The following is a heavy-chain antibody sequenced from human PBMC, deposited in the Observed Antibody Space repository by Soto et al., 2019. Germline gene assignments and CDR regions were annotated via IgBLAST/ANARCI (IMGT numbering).Heavy chain of an antibody. CDR2: VFYSVSS. CDR1: GDSISTSNYY. Sequence: QLQLQESGPGLLKPSETLSLTCTVSGDSISTSNYYWSWIRQSPGKGMEWIGSVFYSVSSYYNPSLKSRVTISVDASRNQFSLRVNSVTAADTAVYYCASRKREEICSSGNCYFTYWGQGTLVTVSS. V-gene: IGHV4-39*01. D-gene: IGHD2-2*01. CDR3: ASRKREEICSSGNCYFTY. J-gene: IGHJ4*02.